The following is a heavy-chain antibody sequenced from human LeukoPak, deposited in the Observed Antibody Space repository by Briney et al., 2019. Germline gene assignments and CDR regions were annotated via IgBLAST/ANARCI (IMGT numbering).Heavy chain of an antibody. CDR3: ARGLWGYYYDSSGYYPPEYFQH. D-gene: IGHD3-22*01. V-gene: IGHV1-69*04. CDR2: IVPILGIA. Sequence: SVKVSCKASGGTFSSYAISWVRQAPGQGLEWMGRIVPILGIANYAQKFQGRVTITADKSTSTAYMELSSLRPEDTAVYYCARGLWGYYYDSSGYYPPEYFQHWGQGTLVTVSS. CDR1: GGTFSSYA. J-gene: IGHJ1*01.